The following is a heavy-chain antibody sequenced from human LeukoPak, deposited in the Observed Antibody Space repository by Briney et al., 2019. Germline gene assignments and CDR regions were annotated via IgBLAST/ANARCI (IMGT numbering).Heavy chain of an antibody. D-gene: IGHD1-26*01. J-gene: IGHJ4*02. V-gene: IGHV3-23*01. CDR3: AKLHDSGSYYSDY. CDR2: ISGSGGST. CDR1: GFTFSSYA. Sequence: GGSLRLSCAASGFTFSSYAMSWVRQAPGKGLECVSAISGSGGSTYYADSVKGRFTISRDNSKNTLYLQMNSLRAEDTAVYYCAKLHDSGSYYSDYWGQGTLVTVSS.